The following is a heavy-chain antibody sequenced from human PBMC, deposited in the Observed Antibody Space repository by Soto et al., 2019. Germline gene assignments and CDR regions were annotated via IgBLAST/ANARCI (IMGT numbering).Heavy chain of an antibody. CDR3: ARGRGSGWYPYFDY. CDR1: GYTFTGYY. V-gene: IGHV1-2*04. CDR2: INPNSGGT. Sequence: ASVKVSCKASGYTFTGYYMHWVRQAPGQGLEWMGWINPNSGGTNYAQKFQGWVTMTRDTSISTAYMELSRLRSDDTAVYYCARGRGSGWYPYFDYWGQGTLVTVSS. J-gene: IGHJ4*02. D-gene: IGHD6-19*01.